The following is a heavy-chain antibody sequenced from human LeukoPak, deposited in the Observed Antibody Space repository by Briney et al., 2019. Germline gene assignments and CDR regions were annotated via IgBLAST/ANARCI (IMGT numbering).Heavy chain of an antibody. V-gene: IGHV3-11*04. CDR3: ARVRGAGVDY. J-gene: IGHJ4*02. CDR1: GFSLIDNY. D-gene: IGHD1-26*01. CDR2: ISSSGTTI. Sequence: GGSLRLSCAASGFSLIDNYMSWIRQAPGKGLEWVSYISSSGTTIYYADSVKGRFTISRDHAKNSLYLQMNSLRAEDTAVYYCARVRGAGVDYWGQGTLVTVSS.